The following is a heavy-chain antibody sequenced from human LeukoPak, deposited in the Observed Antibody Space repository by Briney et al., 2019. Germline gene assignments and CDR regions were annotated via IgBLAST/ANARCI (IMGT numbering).Heavy chain of an antibody. D-gene: IGHD3-9*01. Sequence: ASVKVSCKASGYTLTGYYMHWVRQAPGQGLEWMGWINPNSGGTNYAQKFQGRVSMTWDTSISTAYLELSRLRSDDTAVYYCAREYILTRYYGDYWGQGTLVTVSS. V-gene: IGHV1-2*02. CDR3: AREYILTRYYGDY. CDR1: GYTLTGYY. J-gene: IGHJ4*02. CDR2: INPNSGGT.